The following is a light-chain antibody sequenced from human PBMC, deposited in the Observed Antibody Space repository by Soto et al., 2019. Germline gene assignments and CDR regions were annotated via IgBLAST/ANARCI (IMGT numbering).Light chain of an antibody. CDR2: GNI. J-gene: IGLJ2*01. V-gene: IGLV1-40*01. CDR1: SSNIGAGYD. Sequence: QPVLTQSPSVSGAPGQRVTISCTGSSSNIGAGYDVHWYQQLPGTAPKLLIYGNINRPSGVPDRFSGSKSGTSASLAITGLQAEDEADYYCQSYDSSLSGSGVFGGGTKLTVL. CDR3: QSYDSSLSGSGV.